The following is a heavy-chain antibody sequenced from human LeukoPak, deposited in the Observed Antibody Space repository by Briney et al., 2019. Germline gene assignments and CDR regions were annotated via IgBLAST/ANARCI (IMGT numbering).Heavy chain of an antibody. Sequence: QPGGSLRLSCVASGFTFSSYWMSWVRQAPGKGLEWVANIKQDGSEKYHVDSVKGRFTISRDNAKNSLFLQMNSLRAEDTAVYYCASVHYYGMEVRGQGTTVTVSS. CDR1: GFTFSSYW. D-gene: IGHD2-8*01. CDR3: ASVHYYGMEV. V-gene: IGHV3-7*03. CDR2: IKQDGSEK. J-gene: IGHJ6*02.